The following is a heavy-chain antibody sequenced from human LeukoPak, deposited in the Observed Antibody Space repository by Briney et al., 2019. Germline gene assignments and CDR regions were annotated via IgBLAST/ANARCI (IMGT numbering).Heavy chain of an antibody. CDR3: ASCYGSGSYYNYPLYGMDV. Sequence: PSETLSLTCTVSGGSISGYYWSWSRQPPGKGVEWIGNLYYMRGAWYKSSLKSRVTTSVDTSRNQFSLKLSSVTAADTAVYYCASCYGSGSYYNYPLYGMDVWGQGTTVTVSS. CDR2: LYYMRGA. J-gene: IGHJ6*02. V-gene: IGHV4-59*12. D-gene: IGHD3-10*01. CDR1: GGSISGYY.